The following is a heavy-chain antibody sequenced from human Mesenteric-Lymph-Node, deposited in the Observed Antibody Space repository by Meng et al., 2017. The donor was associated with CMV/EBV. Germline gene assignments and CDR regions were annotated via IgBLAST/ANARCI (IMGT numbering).Heavy chain of an antibody. CDR1: PFNSPKYA. J-gene: IGHJ6*02. CDR2: FSLDTDRI. V-gene: IGHV3-9*02. CDR3: TKDLRPGGADV. Sequence: SLKISCPVSPFNSPKYAMHWVRQAPGKGLEWVSGFSLDTDRIDYADSVKGRFTVSTDSAKGSLYLQMNSLRVEDTALYYCTKDLRPGGADVWGQGTTVTVSS. D-gene: IGHD3-10*01.